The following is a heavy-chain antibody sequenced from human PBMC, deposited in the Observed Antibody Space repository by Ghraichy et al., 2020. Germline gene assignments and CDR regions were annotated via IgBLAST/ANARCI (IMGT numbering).Heavy chain of an antibody. D-gene: IGHD1-7*01. Sequence: KVYVDSVKGRFTISRDNAQNSLSLQMHSLRAEDTSVYYCARANWKYDGHFDYWGQG. J-gene: IGHJ4*02. V-gene: IGHV3-7*04. CDR2: K. CDR3: ARANWKYDGHFDY.